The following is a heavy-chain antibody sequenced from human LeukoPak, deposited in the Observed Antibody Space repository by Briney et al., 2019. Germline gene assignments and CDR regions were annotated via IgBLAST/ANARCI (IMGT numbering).Heavy chain of an antibody. Sequence: PGGSLRLSCAASGFTFSGSAMHWVRQASVKGLEWVGRIRSKANSYATAYAASVKGRFTISRDDSKNTAYLQMNSLKTEDTAVYYCKAGSEDYYDSSGYRYYWGQGTLVTVSS. J-gene: IGHJ4*02. CDR2: IRSKANSYAT. CDR3: KAGSEDYYDSSGYRYY. D-gene: IGHD3-22*01. CDR1: GFTFSGSA. V-gene: IGHV3-73*01.